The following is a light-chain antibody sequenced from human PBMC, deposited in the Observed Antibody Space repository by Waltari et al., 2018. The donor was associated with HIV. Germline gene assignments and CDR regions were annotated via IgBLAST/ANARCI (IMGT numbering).Light chain of an antibody. J-gene: IGKJ2*03. CDR1: RDISTY. V-gene: IGKV1-9*01. CDR2: ASS. CDR3: QPFHSFPLS. Sequence: DIQLTQSPSFLSASVGDRITITCRASRDISTYLAWYQQKPGGVPKLLIYASSTLQNEVPSRFSGRGFGTEFTLTIGGLQPDDFAIYYCQPFHSFPLSFG.